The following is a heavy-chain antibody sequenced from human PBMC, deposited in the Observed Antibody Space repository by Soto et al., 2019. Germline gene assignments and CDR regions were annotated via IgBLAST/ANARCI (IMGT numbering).Heavy chain of an antibody. CDR2: ISGNGGRT. V-gene: IGHV3-23*01. J-gene: IGHJ4*02. CDR3: AKGSSDVTMVRGVTISAGIFDY. CDR1: EFSFSNYA. Sequence: EVQLLESGGGLVQPGGSLRLSCAASEFSFSNYAMNWVRQAPGKGLEWVSGISGNGGRTYYADSVRDRFTISRDNSKNTLYMQMKSLRGEDTAVYYCAKGSSDVTMVRGVTISAGIFDYWGQGALVTVSS. D-gene: IGHD3-10*01.